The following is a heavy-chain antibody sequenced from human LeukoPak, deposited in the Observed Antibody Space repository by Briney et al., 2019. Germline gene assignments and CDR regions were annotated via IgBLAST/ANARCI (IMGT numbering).Heavy chain of an antibody. V-gene: IGHV3-49*04. CDR3: TRDTPTYYYDSSGYYPPDY. CDR2: IRSKAYGGTT. D-gene: IGHD3-22*01. Sequence: KTGGSLTLSCTASGFTFGDYAMSWVRQAPGKGLEWVGFIRSKAYGGTTEYAASVKGRFTISRDDSKSIAYLQMNSLKTEDTAVYYCTRDTPTYYYDSSGYYPPDYWGQGTLVTVSS. J-gene: IGHJ4*02. CDR1: GFTFGDYA.